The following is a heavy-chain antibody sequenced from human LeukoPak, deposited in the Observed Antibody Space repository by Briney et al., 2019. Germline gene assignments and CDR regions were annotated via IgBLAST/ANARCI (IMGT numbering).Heavy chain of an antibody. D-gene: IGHD6-19*01. Sequence: GGSLRLSCAASGFSFSSYWMHWVRQAPGKGLVWVSRIKTDGSSATYADSVKGRFTISRDNAKNTLYLQMSSLRAEDTAVYYCAKDISSGWTWPPSSPHPGFDSWGQGTLVTVSS. CDR1: GFSFSSYW. CDR3: AKDISSGWTWPPSSPHPGFDS. V-gene: IGHV3-74*01. CDR2: IKTDGSSA. J-gene: IGHJ4*02.